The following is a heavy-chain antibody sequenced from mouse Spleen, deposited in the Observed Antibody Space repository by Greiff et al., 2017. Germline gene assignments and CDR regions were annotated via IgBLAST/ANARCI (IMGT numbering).Heavy chain of an antibody. Sequence: VQLQQSGAELAKPGASVKLSCKASGYTFTSYWMHWVKQRPGQGLEWIGYINPSSGYTKYNQKFKDKATLTADKSSSTAYMQLSSLTYEDSAVYYCARWVTTANGDFDYWGQGTTLTVSS. CDR2: INPSSGYT. CDR3: ARWVTTANGDFDY. D-gene: IGHD1-2*01. V-gene: IGHV1-7*01. J-gene: IGHJ2*01. CDR1: GYTFTSYW.